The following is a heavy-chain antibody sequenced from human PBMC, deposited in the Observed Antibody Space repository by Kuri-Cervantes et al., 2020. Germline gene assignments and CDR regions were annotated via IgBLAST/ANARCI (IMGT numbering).Heavy chain of an antibody. D-gene: IGHD5-18*01. CDR1: GGSISSGSYY. CDR3: ARDSYSYGSNYYYYYGMDA. Sequence: LRLSCTVSGGSISSGSYYWSWIRQPAGKGLEWIGRIYTSGSTNYNPSLKSRVTISVDTSKNQFSLKLSSVTAADTAVYYCARDSYSYGSNYYYYYGMDAWGQGTTVTVSS. J-gene: IGHJ6*02. V-gene: IGHV4-61*02. CDR2: IYTSGST.